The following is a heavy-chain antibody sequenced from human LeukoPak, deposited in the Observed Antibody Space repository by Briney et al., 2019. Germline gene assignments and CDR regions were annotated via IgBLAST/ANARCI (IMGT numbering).Heavy chain of an antibody. CDR1: GGTFSSYA. V-gene: IGHV1-69*05. CDR3: AGGGVLGGYDYWSGYYRGFDY. J-gene: IGHJ4*02. Sequence: EASVKVSCKASGGTFSSYAISWVRQAPGQGLEWMGGIIPIFGTANYAQKFQGRVTITTDESTSTAYMELSSLRSEDTAVYYCAGGGVLGGYDYWSGYYRGFDYWGQGTLVTVSS. CDR2: IIPIFGTA. D-gene: IGHD3-3*01.